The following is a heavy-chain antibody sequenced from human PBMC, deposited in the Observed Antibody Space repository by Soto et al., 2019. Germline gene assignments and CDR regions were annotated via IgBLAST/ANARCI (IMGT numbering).Heavy chain of an antibody. CDR3: ARERAQFDDFWSGYYPLGYYYYGMDV. Sequence: ASVKVSCKASGYTFTSYYMHWVRQTREQGLEWMGIINPSGGSTSYAQKFQGRVTMTRDTSTSTVYMELSSLRSEDTAVYYCARERAQFDDFWSGYYPLGYYYYGMDVWGQGTTVTVSS. J-gene: IGHJ6*02. D-gene: IGHD3-3*01. V-gene: IGHV1-46*01. CDR2: INPSGGST. CDR1: GYTFTSYY.